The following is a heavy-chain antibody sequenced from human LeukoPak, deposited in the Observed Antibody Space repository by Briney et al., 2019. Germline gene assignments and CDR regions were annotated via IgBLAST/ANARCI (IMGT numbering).Heavy chain of an antibody. J-gene: IGHJ5*02. CDR2: IYYSGST. D-gene: IGHD6-13*01. Sequence: SETLSLTCTVSGGSISSGGYYWSWIRQHPGKGLEWIGYIYYSGSTYYNPSLKSRVTISVDTSKNQFSLKLSSVTAADAAVYYCARVAAVAAAGMGWFDPWGQGTLVTVSS. CDR3: ARVAAVAAAGMGWFDP. V-gene: IGHV4-31*03. CDR1: GGSISSGGYY.